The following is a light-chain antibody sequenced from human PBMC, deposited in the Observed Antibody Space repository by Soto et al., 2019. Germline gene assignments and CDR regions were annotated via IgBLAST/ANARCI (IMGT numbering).Light chain of an antibody. CDR2: AAS. V-gene: IGKV1-39*01. J-gene: IGKJ4*01. Sequence: DIQMTQSPSSLSASVGDRVTITCRASQSISAYLNWYQHKPEKGPKLLIYAASNLQNGVSSRFSGSGSGTDFTLTISNLQPEDFATYYCQQSYNTPLTFGGGTKVEIK. CDR3: QQSYNTPLT. CDR1: QSISAY.